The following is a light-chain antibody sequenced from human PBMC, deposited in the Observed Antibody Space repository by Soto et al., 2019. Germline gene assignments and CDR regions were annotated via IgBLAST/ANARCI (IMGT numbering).Light chain of an antibody. CDR1: SSDVGGYDY. CDR2: DVS. Sequence: QSALTQPRSVSGSPGQSVTISCTGTSSDVGGYDYVSWYQHHPGEAPKLIIYDVSKRPSGVPDRFSASKSGSTASLTIYGLQAEDEGDYFCCSYAGSYKFVIFGGGTKLTVL. J-gene: IGLJ2*01. CDR3: CSYAGSYKFVI. V-gene: IGLV2-11*01.